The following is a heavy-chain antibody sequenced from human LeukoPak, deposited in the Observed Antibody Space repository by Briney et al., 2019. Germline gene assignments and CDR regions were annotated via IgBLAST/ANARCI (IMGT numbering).Heavy chain of an antibody. J-gene: IGHJ3*02. CDR1: GYTFTSYG. CDR2: ISAYNGNT. CDR3: ASFQYQPLLLASRMGEDAFDI. Sequence: ASVKVSCKASGYTFTSYGISWVRQAPGQGLEWMGWISAYNGNTNYAQKLQGRVTMTTDTSTSTAYMELRSLRSDDTAVYYCASFQYQPLLLASRMGEDAFDIWGQGTMVTVSS. V-gene: IGHV1-18*01. D-gene: IGHD2-2*01.